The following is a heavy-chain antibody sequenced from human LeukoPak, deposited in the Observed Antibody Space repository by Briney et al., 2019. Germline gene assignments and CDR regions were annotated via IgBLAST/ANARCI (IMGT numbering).Heavy chain of an antibody. V-gene: IGHV4-39*01. CDR3: ARLVGYDILTGHFYFDY. CDR2: IYYSGIFYSGST. CDR1: GGSISSSSYY. J-gene: IGHJ4*02. D-gene: IGHD3-9*01. Sequence: PSETLSLTCTVSGGSISSSSYYWGWIRQSPGKGLEWIGSIYYSGIFYSGSTYYNPSLKSRVTISVDTSTNQFSLKLSSVTAADTAVYYCARLVGYDILTGHFYFDYWGQGTLVTVSS.